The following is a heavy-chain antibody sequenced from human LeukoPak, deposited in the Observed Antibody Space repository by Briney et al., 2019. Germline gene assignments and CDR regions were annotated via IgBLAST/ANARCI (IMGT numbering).Heavy chain of an antibody. D-gene: IGHD3-22*01. CDR1: GGSIRDTSYY. CDR2: IYYSGNT. J-gene: IGHJ4*02. Sequence: SETLSLTCTVSGGSIRDTSYYWGWIRQPPGKGLEWIGSIYYSGNTYYNPSLMSRVTISVDTSKNQFSLHLSSVTAADTAVYYCARAPHFFDTSGSTYYFDFWGQGALVTVSS. V-gene: IGHV4-39*07. CDR3: ARAPHFFDTSGSTYYFDF.